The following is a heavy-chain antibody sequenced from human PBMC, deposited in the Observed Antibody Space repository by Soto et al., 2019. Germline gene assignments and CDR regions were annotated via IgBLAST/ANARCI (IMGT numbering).Heavy chain of an antibody. J-gene: IGHJ5*02. CDR3: ARGATHGSSWYFWFDT. CDR1: GGTFSTYS. Sequence: QMQLVQSGAEVRMPGSSVKVSCKASGGTFSTYSINWVRQAPGQGLEWMGGIIPLFGTTNYAQKFKGRVTITADESTSTAYMELSSLRAEDAAVYYCARGATHGSSWYFWFDTWGQGTLVTVSS. CDR2: IIPLFGTT. V-gene: IGHV1-69*01. D-gene: IGHD6-13*01.